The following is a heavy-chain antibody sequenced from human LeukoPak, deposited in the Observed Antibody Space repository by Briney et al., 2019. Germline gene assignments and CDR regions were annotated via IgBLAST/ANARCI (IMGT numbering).Heavy chain of an antibody. CDR2: ISGSGGST. D-gene: IGHD6-19*01. CDR3: AKDRQWLVRRLDY. J-gene: IGHJ4*02. CDR1: GFTFSSYA. V-gene: IGHV3-23*01. Sequence: PGGSLRLSCAASGFTFSSYAMSWVRPAPGKGLEWVSAISGSGGSTYYADSVKGRFTISRDNSKNTLYLQMNSLRAEDTAVYYCAKDRQWLVRRLDYWGQGTLVTVSS.